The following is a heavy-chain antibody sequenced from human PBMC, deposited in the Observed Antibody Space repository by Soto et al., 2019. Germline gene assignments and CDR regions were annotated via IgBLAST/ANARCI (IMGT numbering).Heavy chain of an antibody. D-gene: IGHD3-16*02. CDR2: INPIGDST. J-gene: IGHJ4*02. CDR1: GFKFGAFT. Sequence: QLVESGGSLVQPGGSVRLSCTSSGFKFGAFTMDWVRQAPGKGLEWVSEINPIGDSTNYATSVKGRFTISRDNFRNTLYLPMNTLRVHDTDVYYCAKRLCPHRGPFNSWGQGTLVTVSS. CDR3: AKRLCPHRGPFNS. V-gene: IGHV3-23*04.